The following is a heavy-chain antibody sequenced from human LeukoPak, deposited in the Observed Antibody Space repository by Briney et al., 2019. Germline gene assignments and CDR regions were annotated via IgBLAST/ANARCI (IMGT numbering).Heavy chain of an antibody. V-gene: IGHV4-38-2*02. D-gene: IGHD6-13*01. CDR1: GYSISSGYY. Sequence: PSETLSLTCTVSGYSISSGYYWGWIRQPPGKGLEWIGSIYHSGSTYYNPSLKSRVTISVDTSKNQFSLKLSSVTAADTAVYYCARGYSSSWYATFDPWGQGTLVTVSS. CDR2: IYHSGST. CDR3: ARGYSSSWYATFDP. J-gene: IGHJ5*02.